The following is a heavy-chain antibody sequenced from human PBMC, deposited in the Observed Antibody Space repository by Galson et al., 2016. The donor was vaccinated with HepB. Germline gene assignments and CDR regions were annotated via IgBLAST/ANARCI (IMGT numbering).Heavy chain of an antibody. V-gene: IGHV1-69*13. CDR1: GVTLISYA. Sequence: SVKVSCKASGVTLISYAASWVRQAPGQGLEWMGGIVPFFGTTNYAQKFQGRVTITADESTNTAYMELSSLRSDDTAVYYCAKLTENYYDSSGYFDYWGQGTLVTVSS. D-gene: IGHD3-22*01. CDR2: IVPFFGTT. J-gene: IGHJ4*02. CDR3: AKLTENYYDSSGYFDY.